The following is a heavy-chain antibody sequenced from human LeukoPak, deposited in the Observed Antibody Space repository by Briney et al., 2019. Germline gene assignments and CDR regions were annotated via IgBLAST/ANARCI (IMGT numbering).Heavy chain of an antibody. CDR3: ARVGYDFSYYYYMDV. J-gene: IGHJ6*03. D-gene: IGHD1-1*01. CDR2: IIPIFGTA. V-gene: IGHV1-69*05. Sequence: SVKVSCKASGGTFSSYAISWVRQAPGQGLEWMGGIIPIFGTANYAQKFQGRVTITTDESTSTAYMELSSLRSEDTAVYYCARVGYDFSYYYYMDVWGKGTTDTVSS. CDR1: GGTFSSYA.